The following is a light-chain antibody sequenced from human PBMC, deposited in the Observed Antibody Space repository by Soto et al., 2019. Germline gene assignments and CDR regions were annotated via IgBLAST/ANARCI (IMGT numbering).Light chain of an antibody. Sequence: EIVLTQSPGTLSLSPGERATLSCRASQSLSINSLAWYQQKPGQSPRLLVYGASTRDTGIPDRFRGSGSGTDFALTISSLEPEDFALYYCQQYGSSPPTFGQGTKVEIK. CDR2: GAS. CDR1: QSLSINS. CDR3: QQYGSSPPT. V-gene: IGKV3-20*01. J-gene: IGKJ1*01.